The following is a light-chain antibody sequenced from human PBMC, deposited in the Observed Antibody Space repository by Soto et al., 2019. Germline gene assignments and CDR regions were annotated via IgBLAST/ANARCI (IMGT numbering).Light chain of an antibody. J-gene: IGKJ5*01. CDR2: GAS. CDR1: QSVTNSF. CDR3: QQYGSSPT. Sequence: EIVLTQSPDTLSLSPGERATLSCRASQSVTNSFLAWYQQKPGQAPRLLIYGASSRATGIPDRFSGSGSGTDFTLTISRLEPEDFAVYYCQQYGSSPTFGQGTRLEIK. V-gene: IGKV3-20*01.